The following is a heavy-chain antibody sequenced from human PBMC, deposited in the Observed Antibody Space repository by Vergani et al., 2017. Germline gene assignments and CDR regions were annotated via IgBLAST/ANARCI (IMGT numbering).Heavy chain of an antibody. D-gene: IGHD2-2*01. J-gene: IGHJ6*03. CDR1: GGSFSGYY. V-gene: IGHV4-34*01. Sequence: QVQLQESGPGLVKPSETLSLTCAVYGGSFSGYYWSWIRQPPGKGLEWIGEINHSGSTNYNPSLKSRVTISVDTSKNQFSLKLSSVTAADTAVYYCARGRCSSTSCYRYYMDVWGKGTTVTVSS. CDR3: ARGRCSSTSCYRYYMDV. CDR2: INHSGST.